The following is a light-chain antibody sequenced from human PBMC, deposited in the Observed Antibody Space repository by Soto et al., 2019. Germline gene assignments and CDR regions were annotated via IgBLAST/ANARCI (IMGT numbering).Light chain of an antibody. CDR1: QSVSSSY. V-gene: IGKV3-20*01. J-gene: IGKJ1*01. CDR2: GAS. CDR3: QQYVTSPWT. Sequence: EIVLTQSPGTLSLSPGERATLSCRASQSVSSSYLAWYQQKPGQAPRLLIYGASSRATGIPDRFSGSGSGTDFTLTISRLEPEDLAVYFCQQYVTSPWTFGQGTKVDIK.